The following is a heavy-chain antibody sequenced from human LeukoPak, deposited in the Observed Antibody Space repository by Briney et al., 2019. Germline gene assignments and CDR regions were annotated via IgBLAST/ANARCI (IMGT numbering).Heavy chain of an antibody. CDR1: GFTFSSYE. D-gene: IGHD4-17*01. J-gene: IGHJ4*02. Sequence: GGSLRLSCAASGFTFSSYEMNWVRQAPGKGLEWVSYISSSGSTIYYADSVKGRSTISRDNAKNSLYLQMNSLRAEDTAVYYCARDYDYGDYLDYWGQGTLVTVSS. CDR2: ISSSGSTI. V-gene: IGHV3-48*03. CDR3: ARDYDYGDYLDY.